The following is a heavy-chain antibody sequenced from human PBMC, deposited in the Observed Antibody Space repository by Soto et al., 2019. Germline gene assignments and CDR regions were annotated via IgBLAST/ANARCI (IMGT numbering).Heavy chain of an antibody. CDR1: GGSICNYY. J-gene: IGHJ4*02. CDR3: AAAPRY. CDR2: IYDSGST. D-gene: IGHD2-15*01. Sequence: QVQLQESGPGLVKPSETLSLTCTVSGGSICNYYWSWVRQPPGKGLEWIGYIYDSGSTNYNPSLKSRVTISVDTSKNQFSLRLTSVTAADTAVYYCAAAPRYWGQGTLVTVSS. V-gene: IGHV4-59*01.